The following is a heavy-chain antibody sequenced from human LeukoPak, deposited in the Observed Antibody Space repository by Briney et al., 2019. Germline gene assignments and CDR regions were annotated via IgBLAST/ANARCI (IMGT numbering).Heavy chain of an antibody. CDR2: VNPEDGET. J-gene: IGHJ3*02. Sequence: GASVKVSCKVSGYTLTELSIHWVRQAPGKGLEWMGGVNPEDGETIYAQKFQGRVTMTEDTPIDTTYMEVSSLRSEDTAVYYCATEGYRWDAFDIWGQGTMVTVSS. V-gene: IGHV1-24*01. CDR3: ATEGYRWDAFDI. CDR1: GYTLTELS. D-gene: IGHD4-23*01.